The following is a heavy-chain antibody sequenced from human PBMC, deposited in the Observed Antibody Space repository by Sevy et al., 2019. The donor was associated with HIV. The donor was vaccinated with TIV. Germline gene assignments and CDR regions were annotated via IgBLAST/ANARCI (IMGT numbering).Heavy chain of an antibody. V-gene: IGHV4-4*07. D-gene: IGHD6-19*01. J-gene: IGHJ4*02. Sequence: SETLSLTCTVSGGSISSYYWSWIRQPAGKGLEWIGRIYTSGSTHYNPSLKSRVTMSVDTSKNQFSLKLSSVTAADTAVYYCARGGSGYSSGWYNIDYWGQGTLVTVSS. CDR2: IYTSGST. CDR1: GGSISSYY. CDR3: ARGGSGYSSGWYNIDY.